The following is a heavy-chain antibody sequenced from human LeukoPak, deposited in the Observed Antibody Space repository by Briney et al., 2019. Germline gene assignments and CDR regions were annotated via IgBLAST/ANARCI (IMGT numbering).Heavy chain of an antibody. V-gene: IGHV3-7*01. CDR2: IRQDGGAK. J-gene: IGHJ3*02. CDR1: GFTFSSYA. CDR3: ARGLRFEAFDI. Sequence: GGSLRLSCAASGFTFSSYAMSWVRQAPGRGLEWVANIRQDGGAKYYADSVKGRFTISRDNSKNTLYLQMNSLRAEDTAVYYCARGLRFEAFDIWGQGTMVTVSS.